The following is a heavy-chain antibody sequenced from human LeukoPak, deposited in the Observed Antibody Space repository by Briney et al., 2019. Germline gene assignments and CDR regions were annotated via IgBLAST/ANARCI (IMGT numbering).Heavy chain of an antibody. CDR1: GYTFTGYY. CDR3: ARVLRSGFWIDY. J-gene: IGHJ4*02. D-gene: IGHD3-3*01. V-gene: IGHV1-2*02. Sequence: ASVKVSCKASGYTFTGYYMHWVRQAPGQGLEWMGWINPNSGGTNYAQKFQGRVTMTRDTSISTAYMELSRLRSYDTAVYYCARVLRSGFWIDYWGQGTLVTVSS. CDR2: INPNSGGT.